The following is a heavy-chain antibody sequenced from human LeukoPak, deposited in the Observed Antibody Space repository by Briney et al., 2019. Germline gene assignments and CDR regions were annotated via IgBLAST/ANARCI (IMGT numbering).Heavy chain of an antibody. CDR3: ARDRIAVAGTYFDY. CDR2: IYSGGST. V-gene: IGHV3-66*01. J-gene: IGHJ4*02. CDR1: GFSVSTNY. D-gene: IGHD6-19*01. Sequence: GGSLRLSCAASGFSVSTNYMSRVRQAPGKGLEWVSVIYSGGSTYYIDSVKGRFTISRDNSKNTLYLQMNSLRAEDTAVYYCARDRIAVAGTYFDYWGQGTLVTVSS.